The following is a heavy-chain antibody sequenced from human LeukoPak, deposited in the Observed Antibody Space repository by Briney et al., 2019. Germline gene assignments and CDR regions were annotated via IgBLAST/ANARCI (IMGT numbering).Heavy chain of an antibody. J-gene: IGHJ6*03. CDR2: INAYNGNT. D-gene: IGHD3-16*01. CDR1: GYTFTSYC. Sequence: GASVKVSCKASGYTFTSYCISWVRQAPGQGLEWMGWINAYNGNTNYAQKLQGRVTMTTDTSTSTAYMELRSLRSDDTAVYYCGRRLGGYYYYMDVWGKGTTVTVSS. V-gene: IGHV1-18*01. CDR3: GRRLGGYYYYMDV.